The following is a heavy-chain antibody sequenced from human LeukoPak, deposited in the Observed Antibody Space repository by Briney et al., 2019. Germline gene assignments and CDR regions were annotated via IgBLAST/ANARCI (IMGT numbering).Heavy chain of an antibody. J-gene: IGHJ6*02. Sequence: PGGSLRLSCAASGFTFNGYAMNWVRQAPGKGLEWVSSISDRGYSTYYADSVKGRFTISRDNSKNTLYLQMSSLRAEDTAVYYCARDIGWDDRTYYYGMDVWGPGTTVTVSS. CDR2: ISDRGYST. CDR1: GFTFNGYA. D-gene: IGHD1-1*01. CDR3: ARDIGWDDRTYYYGMDV. V-gene: IGHV3-23*01.